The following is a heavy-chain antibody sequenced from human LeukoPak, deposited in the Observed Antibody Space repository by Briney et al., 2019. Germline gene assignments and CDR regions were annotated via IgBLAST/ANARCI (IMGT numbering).Heavy chain of an antibody. CDR1: GYTFTGYY. J-gene: IGHJ4*02. Sequence: GAPVKVSCKASGYTFTGYYMHWVRQAPGQGLEWMGWINPNSGGTNYAQKFQGRVTMTRDTSISTAYMELSRLRSDDTAVYYCARELLVRGSDSIYFDYWGQGTLVTVSS. V-gene: IGHV1-2*02. CDR3: ARELLVRGSDSIYFDY. D-gene: IGHD3-10*01. CDR2: INPNSGGT.